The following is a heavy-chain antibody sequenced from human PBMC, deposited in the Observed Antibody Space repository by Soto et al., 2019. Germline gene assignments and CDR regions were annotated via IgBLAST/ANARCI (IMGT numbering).Heavy chain of an antibody. J-gene: IGHJ3*02. CDR1: GFTFSTYA. CDR3: AKRPTSTGFGDPFDI. V-gene: IGHV3-23*01. D-gene: IGHD3-10*01. Sequence: GSLRLSCVASGFTFSTYAMSWVRQAPGKGLEWVSTISSSGGNTYYTDSVKGRFTISRDNSKNTLYLQMNSLRAEDTAIYYCAKRPTSTGFGDPFDIWGQGTMVTVSS. CDR2: ISSSGGNT.